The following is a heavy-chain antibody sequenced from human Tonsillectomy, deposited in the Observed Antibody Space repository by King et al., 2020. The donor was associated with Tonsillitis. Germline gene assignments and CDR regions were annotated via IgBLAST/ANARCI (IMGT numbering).Heavy chain of an antibody. CDR1: GGSISGYY. CDR2: IYYSGST. V-gene: IGHV4-59*01. Sequence: VQLQESGPGLVKPSETLSLTCTVSGGSISGYYWSCIRQPPGRGLEWIGYIYYSGSTNYNPSLKSRVTISVDTSKNQFSLKLSSETAADTAVYYCARGRGISPWGGSGSSYFDYWGQGTLVTVSS. J-gene: IGHJ4*02. D-gene: IGHD3-10*01. CDR3: ARGRGISPWGGSGSSYFDY.